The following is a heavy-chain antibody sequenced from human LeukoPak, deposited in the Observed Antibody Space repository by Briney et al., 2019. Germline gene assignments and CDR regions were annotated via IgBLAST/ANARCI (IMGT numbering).Heavy chain of an antibody. Sequence: ASVNVSCTASGYTFTNYHIAWVRQAPGQGLEWMGWVSTNDGNTVYAQRLQGRVTMTTDTSTSVAYMELRSLTSDDTAVYYCTRAPPGMTMMTDYWGQGTLVTVSS. V-gene: IGHV1-18*01. J-gene: IGHJ4*02. CDR2: VSTNDGNT. CDR3: TRAPPGMTMMTDY. D-gene: IGHD3-22*01. CDR1: GYTFTNYH.